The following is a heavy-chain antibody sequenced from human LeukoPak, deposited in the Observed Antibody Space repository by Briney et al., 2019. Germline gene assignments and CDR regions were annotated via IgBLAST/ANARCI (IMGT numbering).Heavy chain of an antibody. V-gene: IGHV1-69*01. J-gene: IGHJ4*02. CDR1: GGTFSSYA. D-gene: IGHD1-7*01. CDR2: IIPIFGTA. CDR3: ASNWNYIGYYFDF. Sequence: VASVKVSCKASGGTFSSYAIGWVRQAPGQGLEWMGGIIPIFGTANYAQKFQGRVTITADESTSTAYMELSSLRSEDTAVYYCASNWNYIGYYFDFWGQGTLVTVSS.